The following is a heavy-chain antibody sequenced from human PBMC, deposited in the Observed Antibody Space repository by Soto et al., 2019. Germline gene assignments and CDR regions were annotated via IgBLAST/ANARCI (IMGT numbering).Heavy chain of an antibody. Sequence: PGGSLRLSCVASGFTLSSYHMDWVRQAPGKGLEWISYIHASSISNIYYADSVKGRFTISRDNAKNSLYLQMDGLGAEDTAVYYCARDGTTGTANYHYAMDVWGQGTTVTVSS. CDR2: IHASSISNI. J-gene: IGHJ6*02. CDR1: GFTLSSYH. V-gene: IGHV3-48*03. D-gene: IGHD4-17*01. CDR3: ARDGTTGTANYHYAMDV.